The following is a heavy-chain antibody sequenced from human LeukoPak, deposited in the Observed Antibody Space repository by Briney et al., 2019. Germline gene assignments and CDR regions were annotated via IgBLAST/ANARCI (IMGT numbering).Heavy chain of an antibody. CDR2: IYSGGST. CDR1: GFTVSSNY. J-gene: IGHJ4*02. Sequence: GGSLRLSCAASGFTVSSNYMSWVRQAPGKGLEWVSVIYSGGSTYYADSVKGRFTISRDNSKNTLYLQMNSLRAEDTAVYYCARVSSGWAFGYWGQGTLVTVSS. CDR3: ARVSSGWAFGY. V-gene: IGHV3-66*01. D-gene: IGHD6-19*01.